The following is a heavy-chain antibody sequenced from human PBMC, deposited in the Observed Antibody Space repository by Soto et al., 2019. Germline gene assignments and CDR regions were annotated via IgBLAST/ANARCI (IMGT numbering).Heavy chain of an antibody. CDR1: GFSLSTSGMC. J-gene: IGHJ4*02. CDR3: ARIWEDSGCFDY. CDR2: IDWDDDK. V-gene: IGHV2-70*01. Sequence: GSGPTLVNPTQTLTLTCTFSGFSLSTSGMCVSWIRQPPGKALEWLALIDWDDDKYYSTSVKTRLTISKDTSKNQVVLTMTNMDPVDTATYYCARIWEDSGCFDYWGQGTLVTVSS. D-gene: IGHD5-12*01.